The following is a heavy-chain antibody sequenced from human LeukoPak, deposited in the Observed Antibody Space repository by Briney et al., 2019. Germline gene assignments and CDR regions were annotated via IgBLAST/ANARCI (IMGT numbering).Heavy chain of an antibody. CDR2: INHSGST. CDR1: GGSFSGYY. V-gene: IGHV4-34*01. J-gene: IGHJ5*02. Sequence: SETLSLTCAVYGGSFSGYYWSWIRQPPGKGLEWIGEINHSGSTNYNPSLKSRVTISVDTSKNQFSLKLSSVTAADTAVYYCASHGYCSSTSCPTINWFGPWGQGTLVTVSS. CDR3: ASHGYCSSTSCPTINWFGP. D-gene: IGHD2-2*01.